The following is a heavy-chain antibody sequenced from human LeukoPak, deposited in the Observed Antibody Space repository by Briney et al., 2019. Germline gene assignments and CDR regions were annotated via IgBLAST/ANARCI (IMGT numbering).Heavy chain of an antibody. V-gene: IGHV4-59*05. Sequence: SETLSLTCTVSGGSISSYYWSWIRQPPGKGLEWIGSIYYSGSTYYNPSLKSRVTISVDTSKDQFSLKLSSVTAADTAVYYCARRGGSSWYYFDYWGQGTLVTVSS. J-gene: IGHJ4*02. CDR1: GGSISSYY. CDR2: IYYSGST. D-gene: IGHD6-13*01. CDR3: ARRGGSSWYYFDY.